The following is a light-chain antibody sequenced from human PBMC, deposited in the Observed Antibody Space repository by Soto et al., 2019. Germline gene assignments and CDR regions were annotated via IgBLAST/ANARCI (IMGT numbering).Light chain of an antibody. CDR2: AAS. Sequence: SLSGSVPDRENMNCRASRSISRYLSWYQQKPGKAPNLLIYAASSLQSGVPSRFSGSGSGTDFTPTISDLHPEDDPIYCCKETYWTQWRLGQGTKVDIK. CDR1: RSISRY. J-gene: IGKJ1*01. V-gene: IGKV1-39*01. CDR3: KETYWTQWR.